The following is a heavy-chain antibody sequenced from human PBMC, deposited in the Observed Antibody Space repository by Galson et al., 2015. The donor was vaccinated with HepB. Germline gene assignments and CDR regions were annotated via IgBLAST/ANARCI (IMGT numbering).Heavy chain of an antibody. CDR2: ISGTSRFI. CDR1: GFSFSDYD. V-gene: IGHV3-21*01. D-gene: IGHD1/OR15-1a*01. CDR3: AKVLQEHIRNGIDS. J-gene: IGHJ4*02. Sequence: SLRLTCAASGFSFSDYDVNWVRQAPGKGLEWLSSISGTSRFIFYAASVKGRFITSRDNAKNSVYLQINSLRAEDTAVYYCAKVLQEHIRNGIDSWGQGTLVTVSS.